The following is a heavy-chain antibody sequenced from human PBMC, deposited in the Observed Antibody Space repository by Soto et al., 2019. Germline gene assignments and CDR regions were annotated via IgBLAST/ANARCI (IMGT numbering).Heavy chain of an antibody. D-gene: IGHD2-2*01. J-gene: IGHJ5*02. CDR3: ARADCSSTSCYPHNWFDP. CDR1: GGSISSGGYY. CDR2: IYYSGST. V-gene: IGHV4-31*03. Sequence: PSETLSLTCTVSGGSISSGGYYWSWIRQHPGKGLEWIGYIYYSGSTYYNPSLKSRVTISVDTSKNQFSLKLSSVTAADTAVYYCARADCSSTSCYPHNWFDPWGQGTLVTVSS.